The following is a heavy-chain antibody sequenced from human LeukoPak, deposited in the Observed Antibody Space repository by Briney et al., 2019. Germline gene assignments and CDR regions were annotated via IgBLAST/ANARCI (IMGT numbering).Heavy chain of an antibody. Sequence: TSETLSLTCAVYGGSFSGYYWGWIRQPPGKGLEWIGSIYYSGSTYYNPSLKSRVTISVDTSKNQFSLKLSSVTAADTAVYYCAAFYDSSGYYYGANDAFDIWGQGTMVTVSS. CDR3: AAFYDSSGYYYGANDAFDI. CDR1: GGSFSGYY. CDR2: IYYSGST. J-gene: IGHJ3*02. V-gene: IGHV4-39*01. D-gene: IGHD3-22*01.